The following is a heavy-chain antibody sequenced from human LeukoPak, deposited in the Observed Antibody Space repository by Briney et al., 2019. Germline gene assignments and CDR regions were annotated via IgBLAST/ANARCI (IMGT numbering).Heavy chain of an antibody. D-gene: IGHD3-10*01. CDR2: IIPIFGTA. CDR1: GGTFSSYA. CDR3: ARDQRTPLLWFGEHLYYFDY. Sequence: SVKVSCKASGGTFSSYAISWVRQAPGQGLEWMGGIIPIFGTANYAQKLQGRVTMTTDTSTSTAYMELRSLRSDDTAVYYCARDQRTPLLWFGEHLYYFDYWGQGTLVTVSS. V-gene: IGHV1-69*05. J-gene: IGHJ4*02.